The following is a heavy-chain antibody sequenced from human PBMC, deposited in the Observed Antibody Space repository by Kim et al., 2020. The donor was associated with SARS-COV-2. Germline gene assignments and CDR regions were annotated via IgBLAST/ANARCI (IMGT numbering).Heavy chain of an antibody. J-gene: IGHJ6*02. V-gene: IGHV1-69*13. CDR2: IIPIFGTA. CDR1: GGTFSSYA. CDR3: ARVSIAAAGTGLYYYYYGMDV. D-gene: IGHD6-13*01. Sequence: SVKVSCKASGGTFSSYAISWVRQAPGQGLEWMGGIIPIFGTANYAQKFQGRVTITADESTSTAYMELSSLRSEDTAVYYCARVSIAAAGTGLYYYYYGMDVWGQGTTVTVSS.